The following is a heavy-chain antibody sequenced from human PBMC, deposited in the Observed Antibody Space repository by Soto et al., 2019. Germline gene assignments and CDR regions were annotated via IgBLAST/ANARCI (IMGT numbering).Heavy chain of an antibody. Sequence: ASVKVSCKASGYTFNSYGISWLRQAPGQGLEWMGWISAYNGNTNYAQKLQGRVTMTTDTSTSTAYMELRSLRSDDTAVYYCARDLRGGYSSGPDYWGQGTLVTVSS. CDR1: GYTFNSYG. CDR3: ARDLRGGYSSGPDY. CDR2: ISAYNGNT. J-gene: IGHJ4*02. V-gene: IGHV1-18*01. D-gene: IGHD5-18*01.